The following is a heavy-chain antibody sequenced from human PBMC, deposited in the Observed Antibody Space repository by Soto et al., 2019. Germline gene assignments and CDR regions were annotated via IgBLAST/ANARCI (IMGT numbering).Heavy chain of an antibody. Sequence: PGGSLRLSCAASGFTFSSYSMNWVRQAPGKGLEWVSSISSSSYIYYADSVKGRFTISRDNAKNSLYLQMNSLRAEDTAVYYCARASSSWEYYFDCWGQGTLVTVSS. CDR3: ARASSSWEYYFDC. D-gene: IGHD6-13*01. V-gene: IGHV3-21*01. CDR2: ISSSSYI. CDR1: GFTFSSYS. J-gene: IGHJ4*02.